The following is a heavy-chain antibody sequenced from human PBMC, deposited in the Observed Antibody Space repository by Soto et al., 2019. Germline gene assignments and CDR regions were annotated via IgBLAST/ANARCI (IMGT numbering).Heavy chain of an antibody. CDR3: ARDDCFIATCPRQWFDP. CDR1: GYIFTTYG. Sequence: QVQLVQSGAEVKKPGAAVKVSCMASGYIFTTYGINWVRQAPGQGLEWMGWISPDSGDTTYAQNSQGRLTLSTYTSTCTAYVELRRLRSGGTAFYYCARDDCFIATCPRQWFDPWCQGTLVTVS. D-gene: IGHD2-21*01. J-gene: IGHJ5*02. V-gene: IGHV1-18*04. CDR2: ISPDSGDT.